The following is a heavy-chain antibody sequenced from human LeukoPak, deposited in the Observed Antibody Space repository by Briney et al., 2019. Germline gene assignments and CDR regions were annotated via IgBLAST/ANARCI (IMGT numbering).Heavy chain of an antibody. Sequence: PSGTLSLTCTVSGGSISSGDYYWSWIRQPPGKGLEWIGYIYYSGSTYYNPSLKSRVTISVDTSKNQFSLKLSSVTAADTAVYYCQRGAGEDYFDYWGQGTLVTVSS. CDR3: QRGAGEDYFDY. D-gene: IGHD4/OR15-4a*01. V-gene: IGHV4-30-4*01. J-gene: IGHJ4*02. CDR2: IYYSGST. CDR1: GGSISSGDYY.